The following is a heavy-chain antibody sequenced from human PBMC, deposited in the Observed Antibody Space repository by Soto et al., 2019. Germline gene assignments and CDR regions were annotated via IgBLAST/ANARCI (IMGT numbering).Heavy chain of an antibody. CDR2: IYIDGST. CDR1: GFTVSLNY. D-gene: IGHD3-10*01. J-gene: IGHJ6*02. V-gene: IGHV3-53*04. CDR3: ARASGITMVRGVTYYYYYGMDV. Sequence: GGSLRLSCAASGFTVSLNYMTWVRQAPGKALESVSVIYIDGSTYYADSVKGRFTISRHNSKNTLYLQMNSLRAEDTAVYYCARASGITMVRGVTYYYYYGMDVWGQGTTVTVSS.